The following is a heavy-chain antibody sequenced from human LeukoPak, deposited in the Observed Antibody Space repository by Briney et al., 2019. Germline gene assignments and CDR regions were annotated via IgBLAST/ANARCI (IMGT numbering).Heavy chain of an antibody. CDR2: ISSSSSTI. V-gene: IGHV3-48*01. CDR1: GFTFSSYS. Sequence: GGSLRLSCAASGFTFSSYSMNWVRQAPGKGLEWVSYISSSSSTIYYADSVKGRFTVSRDNAKNSLYLQMNSLRAEDTAVYYCAGPVVTPGRWYFDLWGRGTLVTVSS. CDR3: AGPVVTPGRWYFDL. D-gene: IGHD4-23*01. J-gene: IGHJ2*01.